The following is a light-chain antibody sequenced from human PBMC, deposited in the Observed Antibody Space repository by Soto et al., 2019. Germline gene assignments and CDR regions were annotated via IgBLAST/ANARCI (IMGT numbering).Light chain of an antibody. V-gene: IGLV3-21*02. CDR3: QVWDSSSDHAV. Sequence: SYELTQPPSVSVAPGQTARITCGGNDIGSYSVHWYQQRPGQAPVLVVYDDSDRPSGIPERFSGSNSGNTATLAISRVEVGDEADYYCQVWDSSSDHAVFGGGTTLTVL. CDR1: DIGSYS. CDR2: DDS. J-gene: IGLJ2*01.